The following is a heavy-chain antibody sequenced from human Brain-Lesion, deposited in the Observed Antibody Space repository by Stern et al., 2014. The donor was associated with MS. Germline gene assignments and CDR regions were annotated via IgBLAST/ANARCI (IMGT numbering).Heavy chain of an antibody. Sequence: QVQLQQSGPGLVKPSQTLSLTCIVSGDSISSGSFYWNWIRQPAGKGLEWIGRIYSSGSTNYNPYLQSRATISGDTSKNQFPLKVISMTAADTAVYYCARETGGYTYGDTDFFDYWGQGALVTVSS. V-gene: IGHV4-61*02. CDR3: ARETGGYTYGDTDFFDY. J-gene: IGHJ4*02. D-gene: IGHD5-18*01. CDR2: IYSSGST. CDR1: GDSISSGSFY.